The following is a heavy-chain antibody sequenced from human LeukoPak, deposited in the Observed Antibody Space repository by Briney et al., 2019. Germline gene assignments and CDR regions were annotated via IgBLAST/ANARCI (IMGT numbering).Heavy chain of an antibody. CDR2: ISSSSSYI. D-gene: IGHD4-23*01. CDR1: GFTFSSYS. V-gene: IGHV3-21*01. J-gene: IGHJ3*02. Sequence: PGGSLRLSCAASGFTFSSYSMNWVRQAPGKGLEWVSSISSSSSYIYYADSVKGRFTISRDNAKNSLYLQMNSLRAEDTAVYYCARESRWAERAFDIWGQGTMVTVSS. CDR3: ARESRWAERAFDI.